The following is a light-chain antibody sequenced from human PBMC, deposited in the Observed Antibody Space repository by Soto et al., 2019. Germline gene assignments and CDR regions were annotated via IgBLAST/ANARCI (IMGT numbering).Light chain of an antibody. J-gene: IGLJ1*01. CDR3: SSKTSSSSPFV. Sequence: QSALTQPASVSGSPGQSITISCTGSTSDVGAYNYVSWYKHHPGQAPQLMIYEVSNRPSGASNRFSCSKSGNTASLTVSGLQADGEGDYYCSSKTSSSSPFVFGNGTKVTVL. CDR2: EVS. CDR1: TSDVGAYNY. V-gene: IGLV2-14*01.